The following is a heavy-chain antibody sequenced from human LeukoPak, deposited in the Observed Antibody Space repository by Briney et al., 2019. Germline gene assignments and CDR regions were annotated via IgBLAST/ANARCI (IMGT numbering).Heavy chain of an antibody. CDR3: ARETKNYDILTGYYTVFDY. CDR1: GGSISSGSYY. V-gene: IGHV4-61*02. CDR2: IYTSGST. D-gene: IGHD3-9*01. Sequence: SQTLSLTCTVSGGSISSGSYYWSWIRQPAGKGLEWIGRIYTSGSTNYNPSLKSRVTISVDTSKNQFSLKLSSVTAADTAVYHCARETKNYDILTGYYTVFDYWGQGTLVTVSS. J-gene: IGHJ4*02.